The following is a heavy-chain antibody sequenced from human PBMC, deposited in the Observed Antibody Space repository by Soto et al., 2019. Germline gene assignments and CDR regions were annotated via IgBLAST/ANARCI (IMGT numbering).Heavy chain of an antibody. CDR1: GYSFTRYW. V-gene: IGHV5-51*01. CDR3: ARRYCTSTSCHLDY. D-gene: IGHD2-2*01. Sequence: PGESLKISCKGSGYSFTRYWIGWVRQMPGKGLEWMGIIYPGDSDTRYSPSFQGQVTISADKSISTAYLQWSNLKASDTAIYYCARRYCTSTSCHLDYWSQGTLVTVSS. J-gene: IGHJ4*02. CDR2: IYPGDSDT.